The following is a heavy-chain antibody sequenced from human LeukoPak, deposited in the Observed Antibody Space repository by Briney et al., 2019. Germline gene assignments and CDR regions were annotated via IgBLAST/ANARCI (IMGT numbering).Heavy chain of an antibody. D-gene: IGHD2-15*01. CDR2: IYYSGST. J-gene: IGHJ4*02. Sequence: PSETLSLTCTVSGGSVSSSSHYWGWIRQPPGKGLEWIGSIYYSGSTYYNPSLKSRVTISVDTSKNQFSLKLSSVTAADTAVYYCASRGYCSGGSCYSTREPIDYWGQGTLVTVSS. CDR3: ASRGYCSGGSCYSTREPIDY. CDR1: GGSVSSSSHY. V-gene: IGHV4-39*01.